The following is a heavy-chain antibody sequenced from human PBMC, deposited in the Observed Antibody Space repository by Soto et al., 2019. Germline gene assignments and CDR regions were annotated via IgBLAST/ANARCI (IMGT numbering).Heavy chain of an antibody. CDR2: ISWNSGSI. Sequence: GGSLRLSCAASGFTFDDYAMHWVRQAPGKGLEWVSGISWNSGSIGYADSVKGRFTISRDNAKNSLYLQMNSLRAEDTALYYCAKPGAADATPNRPDYYFDYWGQGTLVTVSS. CDR3: AKPGAADATPNRPDYYFDY. D-gene: IGHD6-13*01. CDR1: GFTFDDYA. V-gene: IGHV3-9*01. J-gene: IGHJ4*02.